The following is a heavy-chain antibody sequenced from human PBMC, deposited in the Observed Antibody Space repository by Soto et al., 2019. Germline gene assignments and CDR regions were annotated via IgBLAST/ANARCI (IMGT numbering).Heavy chain of an antibody. CDR2: ISYDGSNK. J-gene: IGHJ6*02. CDR3: ARDYLVSSRATYYDFWSGYSGYYYYGMDV. Sequence: PGGSLRLSCAASGFTFSSYAMHWVRQAPGKGLEWVAVISYDGSNKYYADSVKGRFTISRDNSKSTLYLQMNSLRAEDTAVYYCARDYLVSSRATYYDFWSGYSGYYYYGMDVWGQGTTVTVSS. CDR1: GFTFSSYA. V-gene: IGHV3-30-3*01. D-gene: IGHD3-3*01.